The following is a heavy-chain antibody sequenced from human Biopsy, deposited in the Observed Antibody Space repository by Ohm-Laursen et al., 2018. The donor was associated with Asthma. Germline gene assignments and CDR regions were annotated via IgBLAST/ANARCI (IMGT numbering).Heavy chain of an antibody. J-gene: IGHJ4*02. CDR2: IHYSGST. V-gene: IGHV4-4*02. Sequence: SETLSLTWAVSGGSISNTNWWSWVRQPPGKGLEWIGNIHYSGSTYSNPSLKSRVTISVDTSKKQISLRLSSVIAADTAVYYCAGFCSGGNCPDHWGQGTLVTVSS. CDR1: GGSISNTNW. CDR3: AGFCSGGNCPDH. D-gene: IGHD2-15*01.